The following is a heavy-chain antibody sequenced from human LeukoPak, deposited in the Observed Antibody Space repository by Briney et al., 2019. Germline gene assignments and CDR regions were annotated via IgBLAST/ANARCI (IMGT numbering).Heavy chain of an antibody. CDR2: INPNSGGT. Sequence: ASVKVSCKASGYTFTGYYMHWVRQAPGQGLEWMGWINPNSGGTNYAQKFQGWVTMTRDTSISTAYMELSRLRSDDTAVYYCARVGGYSGYDYGEYYFDSWGQGTLVTVSS. J-gene: IGHJ4*02. CDR1: GYTFTGYY. CDR3: ARVGGYSGYDYGEYYFDS. D-gene: IGHD5-12*01. V-gene: IGHV1-2*04.